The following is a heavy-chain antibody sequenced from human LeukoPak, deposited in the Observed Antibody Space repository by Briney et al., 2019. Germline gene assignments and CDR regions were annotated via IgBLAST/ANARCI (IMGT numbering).Heavy chain of an antibody. CDR2: INPSSGNT. Sequence: GGSLRLSCAASGFTFTNYAMSWVRQAPGKGLEWVSSINPSSGNTYYADSVKGRFTISGDNSKNTLYLQMNSLRAEDTAVYFCAGGSGWVTDSWGQGTLVTVSA. CDR3: AGGSGWVTDS. V-gene: IGHV3-23*01. D-gene: IGHD6-19*01. CDR1: GFTFTNYA. J-gene: IGHJ4*02.